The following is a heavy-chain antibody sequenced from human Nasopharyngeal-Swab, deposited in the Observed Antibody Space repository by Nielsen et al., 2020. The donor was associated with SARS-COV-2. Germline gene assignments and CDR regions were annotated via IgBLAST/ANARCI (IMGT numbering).Heavy chain of an antibody. V-gene: IGHV4-39*01. D-gene: IGHD5-12*01. CDR2: IFYSGST. J-gene: IGHJ5*02. Sequence: SETLSLTCTVSGGSISSGSYYWGWIRQPPGKGLEWIGSIFYSGSTYYNPSLKSRVTISVDTSKNQFSLKLSSVIAADTAVYYCARRHTSGYAQSWFDPWGQGTLVTVSS. CDR1: GGSISSGSYY. CDR3: ARRHTSGYAQSWFDP.